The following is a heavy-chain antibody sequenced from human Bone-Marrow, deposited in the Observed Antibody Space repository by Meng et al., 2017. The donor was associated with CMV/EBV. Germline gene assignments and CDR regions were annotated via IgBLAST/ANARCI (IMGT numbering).Heavy chain of an antibody. J-gene: IGHJ3*02. D-gene: IGHD3-22*01. CDR2: INPNSGGT. Sequence: ASVKVSCKASGYTFTGYYIHWVRQAPGQGLEWMGWINPNSGGTKYAQKFQGRVTVTRDTSISAAYMELSRLRSDDTAMYYCARDHIRGATMKSHDAFDIWAQGTMVTVSS. V-gene: IGHV1-2*02. CDR1: GYTFTGYY. CDR3: ARDHIRGATMKSHDAFDI.